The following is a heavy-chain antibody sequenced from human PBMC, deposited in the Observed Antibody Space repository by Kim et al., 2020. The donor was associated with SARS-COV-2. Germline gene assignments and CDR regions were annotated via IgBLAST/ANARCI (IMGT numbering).Heavy chain of an antibody. Sequence: ASVKVSCKASGYTFTSYAMHWVRQAPGQRLEWMGWINAGNGNTKYSQKFQGRVTITRDTSASTAYMELSSLRSEDTAVYYCAREFNWNSSGRKLGPDAFDIWGQGTMVTGSS. V-gene: IGHV1-3*01. CDR2: INAGNGNT. D-gene: IGHD6-19*01. J-gene: IGHJ3*02. CDR3: AREFNWNSSGRKLGPDAFDI. CDR1: GYTFTSYA.